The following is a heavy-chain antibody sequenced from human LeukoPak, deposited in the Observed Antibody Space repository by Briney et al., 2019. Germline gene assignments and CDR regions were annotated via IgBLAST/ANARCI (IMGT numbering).Heavy chain of an antibody. D-gene: IGHD3-10*01. J-gene: IGHJ6*02. CDR2: IYYSGST. CDR3: ARAKGGPVLLWFGELCAQRGDGMDV. V-gene: IGHV4-59*01. CDR1: GGSISSYY. Sequence: SETLSLTCTVSGGSISSYYWSWIRQPPGKGLEWIGYIYYSGSTNYNPSLKSRVTISVDTSKNQFSLKLSSVTAADTAVYYCARAKGGPVLLWFGELCAQRGDGMDVWGQGTTVTVSS.